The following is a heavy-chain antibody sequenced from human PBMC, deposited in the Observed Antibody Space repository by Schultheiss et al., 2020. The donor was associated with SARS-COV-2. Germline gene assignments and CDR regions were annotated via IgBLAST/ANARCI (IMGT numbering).Heavy chain of an antibody. V-gene: IGHV3-13*01. CDR1: GFTFDDYT. CDR3: ARDQRGNTFGQNYYYFMDL. Sequence: GGSLRLSCAASGFTFDDYTMHWVRQAPGKSLEWVSAIGTAGDTYYPGSVKGRFTISRDDSKNTVFLQMTSLRAEDTAVYYCARDQRGNTFGQNYYYFMDLWGKGTTVTVSS. D-gene: IGHD3-10*01. CDR2: IGTAGDT. J-gene: IGHJ6*03.